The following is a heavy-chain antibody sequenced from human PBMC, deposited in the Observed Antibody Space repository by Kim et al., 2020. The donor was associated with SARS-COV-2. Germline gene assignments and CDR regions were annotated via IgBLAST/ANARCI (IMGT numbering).Heavy chain of an antibody. J-gene: IGHJ4*02. D-gene: IGHD3-22*01. Sequence: ASVKVSCKASGYTFTSYAMHWVRQAPGQRLEWMGWINAGNGNTKYSQKFQGRVTITRDTSASTAYMELSSLRSEDTAVYYCARDWSHYDSSGRGGYWGQGTLVTVSS. CDR1: GYTFTSYA. V-gene: IGHV1-3*01. CDR3: ARDWSHYDSSGRGGY. CDR2: INAGNGNT.